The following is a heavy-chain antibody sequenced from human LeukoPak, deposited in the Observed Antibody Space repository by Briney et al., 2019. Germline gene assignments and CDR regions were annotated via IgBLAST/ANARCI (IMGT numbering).Heavy chain of an antibody. Sequence: KPSETLSLTCTVSGASISSYYWSWIRQPPGKGLEWIGYIYYSGSTNYNPSLKSRVTISVDTSKNQFSLKLSSVTAADTAVYYCARGLRNYYVYGMDVWGQGTTVTVSS. V-gene: IGHV4-59*01. CDR2: IYYSGST. J-gene: IGHJ6*02. CDR3: ARGLRNYYVYGMDV. CDR1: GASISSYY. D-gene: IGHD3-10*02.